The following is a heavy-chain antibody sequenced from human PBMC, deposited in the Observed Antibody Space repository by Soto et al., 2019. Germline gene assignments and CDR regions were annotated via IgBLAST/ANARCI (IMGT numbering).Heavy chain of an antibody. CDR1: GGSISSGGYY. V-gene: IGHV4-31*03. D-gene: IGHD6-6*01. CDR3: ASTKDYSSSLDY. CDR2: ISYSGTT. J-gene: IGHJ4*02. Sequence: PSETLSLTCSVSGGSISSGGYYWSWIRQHPGTGLAWIGYISYSGTTYYNPSLRSRLIISVDTSKNQFSLKLSSVTAADTAVYYCASTKDYSSSLDYWGQGILVTVSS.